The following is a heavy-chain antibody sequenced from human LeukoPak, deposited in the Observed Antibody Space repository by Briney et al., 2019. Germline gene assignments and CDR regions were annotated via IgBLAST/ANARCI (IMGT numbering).Heavy chain of an antibody. CDR1: GGSISSGGYS. D-gene: IGHD5-18*01. V-gene: IGHV4-30-2*01. J-gene: IGHJ4*02. CDR3: VRQRRTYSYDSFYFDQ. Sequence: PSQTLSLTCAVSGGSISSGGYSWSWIRQPPGKGLEWIGYIYHSGSTYYNPSLKSRVTISVDTPNNHFSLRLSSVTAADTAVYYCVRQRRTYSYDSFYFDQWGQGTLVTVSS. CDR2: IYHSGST.